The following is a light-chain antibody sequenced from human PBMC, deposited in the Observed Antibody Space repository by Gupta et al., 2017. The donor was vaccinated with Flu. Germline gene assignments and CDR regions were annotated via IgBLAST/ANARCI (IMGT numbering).Light chain of an antibody. V-gene: IGLV3-21*02. J-gene: IGLJ2*01. Sequence: SYVLNQPLSVSLASGQTATIACGGDRIGNKNVHWYQQKPGQAPIQVVFDDSDRPSGIPERFSGSNFGDTATLTISRVEVGDEADYYCQVWDSETSHVVFGGGTKLTVL. CDR1: RIGNKN. CDR2: DDS. CDR3: QVWDSETSHVV.